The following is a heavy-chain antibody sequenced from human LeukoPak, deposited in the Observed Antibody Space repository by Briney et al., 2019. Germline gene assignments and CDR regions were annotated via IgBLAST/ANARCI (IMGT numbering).Heavy chain of an antibody. Sequence: SVKVSFKASGGTFSSYAFSWVRQAPGQGLEWMGGIIPVFGTANYAQKFQGRVTITADESTSTAYMELSSLRSEDTAVYYCARDPLRGGSGYRAFDYWGQGTLVTVSS. CDR2: IIPVFGTA. V-gene: IGHV1-69*13. CDR3: ARDPLRGGSGYRAFDY. D-gene: IGHD3-3*01. J-gene: IGHJ4*02. CDR1: GGTFSSYA.